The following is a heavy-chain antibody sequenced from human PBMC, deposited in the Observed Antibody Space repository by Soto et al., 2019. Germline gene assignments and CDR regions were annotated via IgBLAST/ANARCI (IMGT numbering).Heavy chain of an antibody. CDR3: AREAYHRADY. Sequence: XETLCLTCDVSGYSISSGYHWGWNRQPPVKGLEWIGSIYHSGTSYYNPSLMSRVSISVDTSKNQFSLKATSVTAADTAVYYCAREAYHRADYWGQGAQDTVSS. J-gene: IGHJ4*02. CDR1: GYSISSGYH. CDR2: IYHSGTS. D-gene: IGHD2-21*01. V-gene: IGHV4-38-2*02.